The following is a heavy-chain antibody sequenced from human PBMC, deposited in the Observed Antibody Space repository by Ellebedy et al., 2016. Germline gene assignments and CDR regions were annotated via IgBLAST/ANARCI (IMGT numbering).Heavy chain of an antibody. J-gene: IGHJ1*01. CDR1: GFTFSSYW. Sequence: GGSLRLXXAASGFTFSSYWMSWVRQAPGKGLEWVANINEDGSEIYYVDSVKGRFTISRDNAKNSLYLQMNSLRAEDTAVYYCARDLYYFQHWGQGTLVTVSS. D-gene: IGHD2/OR15-2a*01. CDR2: INEDGSEI. V-gene: IGHV3-7*01. CDR3: ARDLYYFQH.